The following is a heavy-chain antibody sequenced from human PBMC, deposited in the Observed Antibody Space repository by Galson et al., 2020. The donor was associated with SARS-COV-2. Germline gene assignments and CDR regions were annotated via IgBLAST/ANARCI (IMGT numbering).Heavy chain of an antibody. D-gene: IGHD3-22*01. CDR2: ISSSSYI. CDR3: ARDLGNNYYDSSGVMDV. J-gene: IGHJ6*03. CDR1: GFTFSSYS. V-gene: IGHV3-21*01. Sequence: GESLKISCAASGFTFSSYSMNWVRQAPGKGLEWVSSISSSSYIYYADTVKGRFTISRDNAKNSLYLQMNSLRAEDTAVYYCARDLGNNYYDSSGVMDVWGKGTTVTVSS.